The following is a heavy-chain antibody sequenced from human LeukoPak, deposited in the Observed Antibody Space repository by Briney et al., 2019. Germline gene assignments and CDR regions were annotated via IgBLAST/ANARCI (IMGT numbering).Heavy chain of an antibody. CDR3: ARETRERWEPYFDY. CDR1: GGSISSGSYY. V-gene: IGHV4-61*02. D-gene: IGHD1-26*01. Sequence: SETLSLTCTVSGGSISSGSYYWRWIRQPAGKGLEWIGRIYTSGSTNYNPSPESRVTISMDTSKNQFSLKLSSVTAAHTAVYYCARETRERWEPYFDYWDQGTLVTVSS. CDR2: IYTSGST. J-gene: IGHJ4*02.